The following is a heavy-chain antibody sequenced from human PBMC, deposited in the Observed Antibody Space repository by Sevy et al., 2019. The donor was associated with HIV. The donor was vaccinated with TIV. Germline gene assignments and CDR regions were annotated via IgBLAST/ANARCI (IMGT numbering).Heavy chain of an antibody. J-gene: IGHJ4*02. D-gene: IGHD5-12*01. CDR3: ARAEYGGRDGYNKAYDY. Sequence: SETLSLTCTVSGGSISSGGYYWSWIRQHPGKGLEWIGYIYYSGSTYYNPSLKSRVTISVDTSKNQFSLKLSSVTAADTAVYYCARAEYGGRDGYNKAYDYWGQGTLVTVSS. CDR2: IYYSGST. V-gene: IGHV4-31*03. CDR1: GGSISSGGYY.